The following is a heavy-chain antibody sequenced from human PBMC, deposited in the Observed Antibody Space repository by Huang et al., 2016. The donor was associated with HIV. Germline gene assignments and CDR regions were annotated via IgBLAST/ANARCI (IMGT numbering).Heavy chain of an antibody. CDR2: IHYSGGT. CDR3: ARGGPYSRDYYYYGMDV. J-gene: IGHJ6*02. Sequence: QVQLQESGPGLVKPSETLSLTCTVSGGSISNYWSWIRQPPGKGLEWIGYIHYSGGTNYHPSLKSRVTTSVDTSKNQFFLKLSSVTAADTAVYYCARGGPYSRDYYYYGMDVWGQGTTVTVSS. D-gene: IGHD6-13*01. CDR1: GGSISNY. V-gene: IGHV4-59*01.